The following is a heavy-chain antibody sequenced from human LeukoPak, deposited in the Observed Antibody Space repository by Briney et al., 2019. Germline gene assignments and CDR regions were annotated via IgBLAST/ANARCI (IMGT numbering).Heavy chain of an antibody. J-gene: IGHJ6*02. CDR2: INHSGST. CDR3: ARAGYYYGSGSYPGNYYYYGMDA. Sequence: PSETLSLTCAVYGGSFSGYYWSWIRQPPGKGLEWIGEINHSGSTNYNPSLKSRVTISVDTSKNQFSLKLSSVTAADTAVYYCARAGYYYGSGSYPGNYYYYGMDAWGQGTTVTVSS. D-gene: IGHD3-10*01. CDR1: GGSFSGYY. V-gene: IGHV4-34*01.